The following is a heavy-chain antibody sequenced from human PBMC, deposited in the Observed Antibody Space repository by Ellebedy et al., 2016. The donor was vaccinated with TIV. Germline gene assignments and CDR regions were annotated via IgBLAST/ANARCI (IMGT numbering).Heavy chain of an antibody. CDR1: GYWFPSYW. Sequence: GESLKISCKGSGYWFPSYWIGWVRQMPGKGLEWMGIIYPDDSDIRYSPSFEGQVTISADKSISTAYLQWSTLKASDTAMYYCARRGVLGGYYDNSGRNFPAYYFDYWGQGTLVTVSS. V-gene: IGHV5-51*01. J-gene: IGHJ4*02. D-gene: IGHD3-22*01. CDR3: ARRGVLGGYYDNSGRNFPAYYFDY. CDR2: IYPDDSDI.